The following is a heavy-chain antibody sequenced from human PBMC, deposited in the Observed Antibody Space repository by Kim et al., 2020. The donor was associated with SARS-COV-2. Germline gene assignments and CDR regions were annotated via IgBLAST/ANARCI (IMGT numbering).Heavy chain of an antibody. V-gene: IGHV3-21*01. J-gene: IGHJ4*02. CDR3: ARTLVGYYPFDY. Sequence: YYADSVKGRFTISRDNAKNSLYLQMNSLRAEDTAVYYCARTLVGYYPFDYWGQGTLVTVSS. D-gene: IGHD3-3*01.